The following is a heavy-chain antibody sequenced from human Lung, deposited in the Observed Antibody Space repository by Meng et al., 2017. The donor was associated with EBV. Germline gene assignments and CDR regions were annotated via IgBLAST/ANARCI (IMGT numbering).Heavy chain of an antibody. CDR1: AYTVASYG. V-gene: IGHV1-18*01. D-gene: IGHD3-10*01. Sequence: VNLLEAWAEGSRAGHSGGSSCQASAYTVASYGIRWLRQAPGQGLEWMGWFVNNVDTYSAQKFQGRVTMTTDTHTSTAFMELRSLRSDDTAVYYCARGTPGRSYSDYWGQGTLVTVSS. CDR2: FVNNVDT. J-gene: IGHJ4*02. CDR3: ARGTPGRSYSDY.